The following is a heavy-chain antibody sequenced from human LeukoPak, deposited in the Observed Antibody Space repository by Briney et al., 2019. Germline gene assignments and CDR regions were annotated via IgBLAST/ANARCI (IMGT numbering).Heavy chain of an antibody. Sequence: GRSLRLSCAASGFTFSSYAMQWVRQAPGKGLEWVAGISYDGSNKYYADSVKGRFTISRDNSKNTLYLQMNSLRGEDTAVYYCVRDAQLLYGNWFDPWGQGTLVTVSS. J-gene: IGHJ5*02. CDR3: VRDAQLLYGNWFDP. CDR2: ISYDGSNK. V-gene: IGHV3-30-3*01. D-gene: IGHD2-2*02. CDR1: GFTFSSYA.